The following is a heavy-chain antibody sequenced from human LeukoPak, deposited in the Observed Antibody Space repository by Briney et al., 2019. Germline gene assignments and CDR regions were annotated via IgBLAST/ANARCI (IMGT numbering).Heavy chain of an antibody. CDR2: IWYDGSNK. Sequence: GGSLRLSCAASGFTFSSYGMHWVRQAPGKGPEWVAVIWYDGSNKYYADSVKGRFTISRDNSKNTLYLQMNSLRAEDTAVYYCARSGSYYASNYYYGMDVWGQGTTVTVSS. V-gene: IGHV3-33*01. CDR1: GFTFSSYG. D-gene: IGHD1-26*01. CDR3: ARSGSYYASNYYYGMDV. J-gene: IGHJ6*02.